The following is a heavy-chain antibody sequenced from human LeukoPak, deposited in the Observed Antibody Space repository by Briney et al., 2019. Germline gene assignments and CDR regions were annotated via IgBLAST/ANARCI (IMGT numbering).Heavy chain of an antibody. Sequence: IGYIYCSGSTNYNPSLKSRVTISVDTSKNQFSLKLSSVTAADTAVYYCARDDGYGSGSYSPWGQGTLVTVSS. V-gene: IGHV4-59*01. D-gene: IGHD3-10*01. J-gene: IGHJ5*02. CDR3: ARDDGYGSGSYSP. CDR2: IYCSGST.